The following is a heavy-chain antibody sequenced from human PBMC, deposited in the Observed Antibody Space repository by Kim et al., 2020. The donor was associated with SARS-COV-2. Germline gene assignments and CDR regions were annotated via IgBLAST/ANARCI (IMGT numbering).Heavy chain of an antibody. Sequence: SETLSLTCTVSGGSISSGGYYWSWIRQHPGKGLEWIGYIYYSGSTYYNPSLKSRVTISVDTSKNQFSLKLSSVTAADTAVYYCARVPYTGTTGVNWFDPWGQGTLVTVSS. CDR1: GGSISSGGYY. J-gene: IGHJ5*02. CDR2: IYYSGST. D-gene: IGHD1-7*01. CDR3: ARVPYTGTTGVNWFDP. V-gene: IGHV4-31*03.